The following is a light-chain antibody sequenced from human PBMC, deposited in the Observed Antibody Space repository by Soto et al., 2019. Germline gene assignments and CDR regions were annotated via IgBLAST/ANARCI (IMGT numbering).Light chain of an antibody. CDR1: TSNIGNNY. CDR3: GTWDSSLSAGNVV. V-gene: IGLV1-51*02. CDR2: ENN. J-gene: IGLJ2*01. Sequence: QSVLTQPPSVSAAPGQTVTISCSGSTSNIGNNYVSWYQQFPGTAPKLLIYENNKRPSGIPDRFSGSKSGTSATLGITGLQTGDEADYYCGTWDSSLSAGNVVFGGGTKVTVL.